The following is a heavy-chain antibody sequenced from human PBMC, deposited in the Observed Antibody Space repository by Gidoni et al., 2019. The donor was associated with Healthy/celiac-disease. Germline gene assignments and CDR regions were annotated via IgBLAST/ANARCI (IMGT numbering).Heavy chain of an antibody. V-gene: IGHV4-39*07. CDR2: IYYSGST. CDR3: AREVAMVRGVTPINWFDP. J-gene: IGHJ5*02. CDR1: GGPISSSSYY. Sequence: QLQLQESGPGLVKPSETLSLTCTVPGGPISSSSYYWGWTRQPPGKGLEWIGSIYYSGSTYYTPSLKSRVTISVDTSKNQFSLKLSSVTAADTAVYYCAREVAMVRGVTPINWFDPWGQGTLVTVSS. D-gene: IGHD3-10*01.